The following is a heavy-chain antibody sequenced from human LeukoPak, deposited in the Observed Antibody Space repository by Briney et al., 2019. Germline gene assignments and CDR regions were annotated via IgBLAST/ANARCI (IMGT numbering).Heavy chain of an antibody. D-gene: IGHD4-17*01. CDR1: GDSISRGGYS. Sequence: SQTLSLTCAVSGDSISRGGYSWSWIRQPPGKGLEWIGYIYHSGSTYYIPSLKSRVTISVDRSKNQFSLKLSSVTAADTAVYYCARAVDDYGDSYGMDVWGQGTTVTVSS. CDR3: ARAVDDYGDSYGMDV. J-gene: IGHJ6*02. CDR2: IYHSGST. V-gene: IGHV4-30-2*01.